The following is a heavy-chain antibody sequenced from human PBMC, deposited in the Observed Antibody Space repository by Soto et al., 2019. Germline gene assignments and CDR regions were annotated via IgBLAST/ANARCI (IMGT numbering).Heavy chain of an antibody. CDR3: AREMANNRYYYYGMDV. CDR1: GGTFSSYA. V-gene: IGHV1-69*01. D-gene: IGHD1-1*01. J-gene: IGHJ6*02. Sequence: QVQLVQSGAEVKKPGSSVKVSCKASGGTFSSYAISWVRQAPGQGLEWMGGLIPIFGTANYAQKFQGRVTITADESTSTAYVELSSLRSEDTAVYYCAREMANNRYYYYGMDVWGQGTTVTVSS. CDR2: LIPIFGTA.